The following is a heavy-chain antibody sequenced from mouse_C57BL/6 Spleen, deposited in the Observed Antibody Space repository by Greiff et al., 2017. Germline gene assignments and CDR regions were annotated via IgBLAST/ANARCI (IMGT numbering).Heavy chain of an antibody. Sequence: EVKVVESGGGLVKPGGSLKLSCAASGFTFSDYGMHWVRQAPEKGLEWVAYISSGSSTIYYADTVKGRFTISRDNAKNTLFLQMTSLRSEDTAMYYCARRTTTVVATDAMDYWGQGTSVTVSS. CDR3: ARRTTTVVATDAMDY. J-gene: IGHJ4*01. V-gene: IGHV5-17*01. CDR1: GFTFSDYG. CDR2: ISSGSSTI. D-gene: IGHD1-1*01.